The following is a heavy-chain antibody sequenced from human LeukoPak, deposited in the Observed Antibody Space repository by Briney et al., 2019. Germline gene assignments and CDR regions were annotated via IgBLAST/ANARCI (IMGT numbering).Heavy chain of an antibody. CDR3: ARRSSHHSHYFDY. CDR2: ISSGGSTI. V-gene: IGHV3-11*04. D-gene: IGHD3-10*01. CDR1: GFTFSDYY. J-gene: IGHJ4*02. Sequence: GGSLRLSCAASGFTFSDYYMSWIRQAPGKGLEWVSYISSGGSTIYYAGSVKGRFTLSRDNAKDSLYLQMNSLRAEDTAVYYCARRSSHHSHYFDYWGQGTLVTVSS.